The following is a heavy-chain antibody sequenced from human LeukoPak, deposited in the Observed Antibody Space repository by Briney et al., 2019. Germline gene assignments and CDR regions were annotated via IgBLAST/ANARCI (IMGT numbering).Heavy chain of an antibody. Sequence: PSETLSLTCTVSGGSTSSYYWNWIRQPPGKGLEWIGYIYYSGSTNYNPSLKSRVTISVDTSKNQFSLKLSSVTAADTAMYYCARVPEYCSGGSCYGPLFDYWGQGTLVTVSS. J-gene: IGHJ4*02. CDR1: GGSTSSYY. CDR3: ARVPEYCSGGSCYGPLFDY. CDR2: IYYSGST. V-gene: IGHV4-59*01. D-gene: IGHD2-15*01.